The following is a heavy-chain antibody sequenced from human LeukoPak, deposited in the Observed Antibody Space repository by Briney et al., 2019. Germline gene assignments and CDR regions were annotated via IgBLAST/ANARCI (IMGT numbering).Heavy chain of an antibody. CDR2: TYFMSRWIH. D-gene: IGHD3-16*01. Sequence: SQTLSLTCAISGDSVSNSIATRGWIRQSPSGSLEGLGRTYFMSRWIHDYADSVKSRIVIEADPSKHQFSLLLKSVRHDDTAVYYCARRGDGNYYYDYWGQGTLVTVSS. CDR1: GDSVSNSIAT. J-gene: IGHJ4*02. CDR3: ARRGDGNYYYDY. V-gene: IGHV6-1*01.